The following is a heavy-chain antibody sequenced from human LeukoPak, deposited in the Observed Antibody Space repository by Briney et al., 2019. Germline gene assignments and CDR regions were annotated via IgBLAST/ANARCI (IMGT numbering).Heavy chain of an antibody. CDR1: GYTFTTYG. V-gene: IGHV1-18*01. CDR3: ARDPYDTDAFDI. D-gene: IGHD3-22*01. CDR2: SSPYNGNT. Sequence: ASVKVSCKASGYTFTTYGISWVRQAPGQGLEWMGWSSPYNGNTNYAQKLRGRVTMTTDTSTSTAYMELRSLRSDDTAVYYCARDPYDTDAFDIWGQGTMVTVSS. J-gene: IGHJ3*02.